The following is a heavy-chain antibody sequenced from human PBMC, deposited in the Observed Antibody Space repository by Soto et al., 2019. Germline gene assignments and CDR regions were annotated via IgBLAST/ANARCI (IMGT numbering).Heavy chain of an antibody. D-gene: IGHD6-19*01. CDR2: IIPMFGTG. J-gene: IGHJ5*02. V-gene: IGHV1-69*01. Sequence: QVQLVQSGAEVKKPGSSVRVSCKASGDTSDSFSISWVRQAPGQGLEWMGGIIPMFGTGNYAQKFQGRLTITADEATGSSYMDLTSLRSEDTAVYFCARENRDDKSVWYSASDWFDPWGQGTLVTVSS. CDR3: ARENRDDKSVWYSASDWFDP. CDR1: GDTSDSFS.